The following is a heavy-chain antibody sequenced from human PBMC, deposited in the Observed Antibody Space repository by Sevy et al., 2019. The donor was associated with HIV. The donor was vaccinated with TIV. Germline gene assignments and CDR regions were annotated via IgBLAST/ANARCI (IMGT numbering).Heavy chain of an antibody. D-gene: IGHD3-3*01. Sequence: GGSLRLTCAASGFTFSGSAMHWVLQASGKGLEWVGRIRSKANSYATAYAASVKGRFTISRDDSKNTAYLQMNSLKTEDTAVYYCTLLYDFWTDFDYWGQGTLVTVSS. CDR1: GFTFSGSA. J-gene: IGHJ4*02. CDR3: TLLYDFWTDFDY. V-gene: IGHV3-73*01. CDR2: IRSKANSYAT.